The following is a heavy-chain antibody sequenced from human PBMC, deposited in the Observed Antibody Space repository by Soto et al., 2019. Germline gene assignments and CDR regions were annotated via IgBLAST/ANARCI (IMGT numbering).Heavy chain of an antibody. D-gene: IGHD4-17*01. CDR1: GGSISSSSYY. V-gene: IGHV4-39*01. CDR3: ARHPYDYGDWLGAC. CDR2: IYYSGST. J-gene: IGHJ4*02. Sequence: QLQLQESGPGLVKPSETLSLTCTVSGGSISSSSYYWGWIRQPPGKGLEWIGSIYYSGSTYYNPALQRRVTIXVXTXXNQFSLKLSSVTAADTAVYYCARHPYDYGDWLGACWGQGTLVTVSS.